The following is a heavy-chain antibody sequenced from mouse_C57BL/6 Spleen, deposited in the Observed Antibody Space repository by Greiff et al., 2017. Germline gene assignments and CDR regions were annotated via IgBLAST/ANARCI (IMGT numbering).Heavy chain of an antibody. CDR2: IYPGSGNT. J-gene: IGHJ2*01. CDR1: GYSFTSYY. CDR3: ARFPIYYYGSSYVPFDY. D-gene: IGHD1-1*01. Sequence: VQVVQSGPELVKPGASVKISCKASGYSFTSYYIHWVKQRPGQGLEWIGWIYPGSGNTKYNEKFKGKATLTADTSSSTAYMQLSSLTSEDSAVYYCARFPIYYYGSSYVPFDYWGQGTTLTVSS. V-gene: IGHV1-66*01.